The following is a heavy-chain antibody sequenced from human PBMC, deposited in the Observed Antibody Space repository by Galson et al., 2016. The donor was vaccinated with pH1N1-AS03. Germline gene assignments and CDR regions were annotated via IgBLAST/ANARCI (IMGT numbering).Heavy chain of an antibody. CDR3: ARDRTAAPSYYYYMDV. V-gene: IGHV1-2*02. Sequence: QGLEWMGWINPNSGDTNNAQKFEGRVTMTRDTSISTAYMEVNRLISDDTAAYYCARDRTAAPSYYYYMDVWGKGTTVTVPS. J-gene: IGHJ6*03. D-gene: IGHD6-13*01. CDR2: INPNSGDT.